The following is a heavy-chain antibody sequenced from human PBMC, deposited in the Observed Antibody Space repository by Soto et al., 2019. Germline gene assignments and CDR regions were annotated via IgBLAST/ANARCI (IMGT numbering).Heavy chain of an antibody. CDR2: IYYSGST. CDR3: ASLYCSSTSCPYYYYYMDV. V-gene: IGHV4-59*01. Sequence: SETLSLTCTVSGGSISSYYWSWIRQPPGKGLEWIGYIYYSGSTNYNHSLKSRVTISVDTSKNQFSLKLSSVTAADTAVYYCASLYCSSTSCPYYYYYMDVWGKGTTVTVSS. J-gene: IGHJ6*03. D-gene: IGHD2-2*01. CDR1: GGSISSYY.